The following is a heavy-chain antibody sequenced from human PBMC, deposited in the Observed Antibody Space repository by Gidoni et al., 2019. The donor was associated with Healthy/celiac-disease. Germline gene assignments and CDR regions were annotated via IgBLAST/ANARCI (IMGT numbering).Heavy chain of an antibody. CDR1: GGSFSGYS. CDR3: AREGEESSGYYYEKDYGMDV. D-gene: IGHD3-22*01. V-gene: IGHV4-34*01. CDR2: INHSGST. Sequence: QVQLQQWLAGLLKPSETLSLTSAVYGGSFSGYSWSWIRQPPGKGLEWIGEINHSGSTNYNPSLKSRVTISVDTAKNQFALKLSSVTDADTAVYYWAREGEESSGYYYEKDYGMDVWGQGTTVTVSS. J-gene: IGHJ6*02.